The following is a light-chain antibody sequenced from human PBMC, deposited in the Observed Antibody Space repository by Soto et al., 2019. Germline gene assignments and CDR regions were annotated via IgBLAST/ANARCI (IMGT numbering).Light chain of an antibody. Sequence: QSVLTQPASVSGSLGQSITISCTGTGSDVGSYKYVSWYQQHPGKAPKLIIFEVSNRPSGVSDRFSGSKSGNTASLTISGLQAEDEADYCCSSYTSISSLGIFGTGTKLTVL. V-gene: IGLV2-14*01. CDR1: GSDVGSYKY. CDR3: SSYTSISSLGI. J-gene: IGLJ1*01. CDR2: EVS.